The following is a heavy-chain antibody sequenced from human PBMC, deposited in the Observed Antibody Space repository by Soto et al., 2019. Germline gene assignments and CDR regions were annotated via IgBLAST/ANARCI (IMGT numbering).Heavy chain of an antibody. CDR3: ARDYGGYVGYFDY. CDR1: GFTVSSNY. D-gene: IGHD5-12*01. CDR2: IYSGGST. V-gene: IGHV3-66*01. Sequence: GGSLRLSCAASGFTVSSNYMSWVRQAPGKGLEWVSVIYSGGSTYYADSVKGRFTISRDNSKNTLYLQMNSLRAEDTAVYYCARDYGGYVGYFDYWGQGTLVTVSS. J-gene: IGHJ4*02.